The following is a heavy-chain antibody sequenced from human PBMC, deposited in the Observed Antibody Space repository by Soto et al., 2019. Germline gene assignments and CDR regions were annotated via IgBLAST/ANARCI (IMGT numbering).Heavy chain of an antibody. CDR1: GFTFRSYA. V-gene: IGHV3-23*01. J-gene: IGHJ4*02. Sequence: GGALRISCAGSGFTFRSYAMSWVRQAPGKGLEWVSAISGSGGSTYYADSVKGRFTISRDNSKNTLYLQMSSLRAEDTAVYYCASRAGLHLGELSSHFDYWGQGTLVTVSS. CDR2: ISGSGGST. D-gene: IGHD3-16*02. CDR3: ASRAGLHLGELSSHFDY.